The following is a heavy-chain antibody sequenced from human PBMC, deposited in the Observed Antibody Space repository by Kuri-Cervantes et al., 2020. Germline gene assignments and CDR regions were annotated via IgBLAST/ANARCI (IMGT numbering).Heavy chain of an antibody. CDR3: ARHGGVYDDSFDY. CDR1: GYSFTNYW. V-gene: IGHV5-51*01. CDR2: IYPDDSET. J-gene: IGHJ4*02. D-gene: IGHD5/OR15-5a*01. Sequence: GESLKISCKASGYSFTNYWIGWVRQLPGKGLEWMGIIYPDDSETRYSPSFQGQVTISADKSISTAYLQWSSLKASDTAMYYCARHGGVYDDSFDYWGQGTLVTVSS.